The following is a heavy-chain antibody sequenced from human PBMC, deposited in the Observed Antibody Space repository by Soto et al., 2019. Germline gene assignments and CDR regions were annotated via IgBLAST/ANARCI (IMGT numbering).Heavy chain of an antibody. CDR3: ARVLDSSGYYYFDH. V-gene: IGHV6-1*01. CDR1: GDSVSSNSAA. CDR2: TYFRSKWYN. Sequence: SQTLSLTCAISGDSVSSNSAAWNWIRQSPTRGLEWLGRTYFRSKWYNDYAVSVKSRISINPDTSKNQFSLQLNSVPPEDTAVYYCARVLDSSGYYYFDHWGQGTLVTVSS. J-gene: IGHJ4*02. D-gene: IGHD3-22*01.